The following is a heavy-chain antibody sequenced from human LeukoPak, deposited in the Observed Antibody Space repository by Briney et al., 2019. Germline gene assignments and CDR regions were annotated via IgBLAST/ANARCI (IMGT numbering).Heavy chain of an antibody. CDR1: GFTFSSYS. CDR3: AKCEDGSSWYLSAFDI. D-gene: IGHD6-13*01. CDR2: ISGSGGST. Sequence: GGSLRLSCAASGFTFSSYSMNWVRQAPGKGLAWASAISGSGGSTYYADSVKGRFTISRDNSKNTLYLQMNSLRAEDTAVYYCAKCEDGSSWYLSAFDIWGQGTMVTVSS. V-gene: IGHV3-23*01. J-gene: IGHJ3*02.